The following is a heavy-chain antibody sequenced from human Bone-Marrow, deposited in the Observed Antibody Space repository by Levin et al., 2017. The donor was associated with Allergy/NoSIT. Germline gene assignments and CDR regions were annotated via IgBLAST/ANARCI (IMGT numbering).Heavy chain of an antibody. V-gene: IGHV4-39*02. CDR2: IYYSGTT. CDR1: GGSMSSSSYF. Sequence: PSETLSLTCTVSGGSMSSSSYFWAWVRQPPGKGLEWIGMIYYSGTTYYNPSLKSRVTLSVDTSKNHFSLQLTSVTAADTAMYFCARLRRTNYWYFDLWGRGTLVTVSS. D-gene: IGHD2-8*01. J-gene: IGHJ2*01. CDR3: ARLRRTNYWYFDL.